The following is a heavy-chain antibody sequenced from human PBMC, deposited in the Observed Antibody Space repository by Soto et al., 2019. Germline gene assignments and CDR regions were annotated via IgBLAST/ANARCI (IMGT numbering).Heavy chain of an antibody. CDR2: ISYDGSNK. J-gene: IGHJ5*02. CDR1: GVTFSSYG. V-gene: IGHV3-30*18. CDR3: AKGSGCSSTSCYGGWFDP. Sequence: GSLRLSCAASGVTFSSYGMHWVRQAPGKGLEWVAVISYDGSNKYYADSVKGRFTISRDNSKNTLYLQMNSLRAEDTAVYYCAKGSGCSSTSCYGGWFDPWGQGTLVTVSS. D-gene: IGHD2-2*01.